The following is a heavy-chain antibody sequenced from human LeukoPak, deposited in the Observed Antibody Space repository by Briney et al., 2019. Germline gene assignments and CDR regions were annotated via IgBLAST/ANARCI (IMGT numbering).Heavy chain of an antibody. CDR1: GFTFSDYY. Sequence: GGSLRLSCAASGFTFSDYYMSWIRRAPGKGLEWVSYISSSGSTIYYADSVKGRFTISRDNAKNSLYLQMNSLRAEDTAVYYCARXRLYCSSTSCYWSAFDXXGQGTMVTV. CDR3: ARXRLYCSSTSCYWSAFDX. D-gene: IGHD2-2*01. CDR2: ISSSGSTI. V-gene: IGHV3-11*04. J-gene: IGHJ3*02.